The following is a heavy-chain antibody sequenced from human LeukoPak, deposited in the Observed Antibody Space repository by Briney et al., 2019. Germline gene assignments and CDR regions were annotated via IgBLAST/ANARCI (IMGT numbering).Heavy chain of an antibody. CDR2: IYYSGTT. CDR1: GGSISSGSYY. J-gene: IGHJ4*02. CDR3: ARHAGRKCGGDCWSFDC. Sequence: PSETLSLTCTVSGGSISSGSYYWGWIRQPPGKGLEWIGSIYYSGTTYYNPSLKSRVTISVDTSNNQFSLKLYSVTAADTAVYYCARHAGRKCGGDCWSFDCWGQGTLVTVSS. V-gene: IGHV4-39*01. D-gene: IGHD2-21*02.